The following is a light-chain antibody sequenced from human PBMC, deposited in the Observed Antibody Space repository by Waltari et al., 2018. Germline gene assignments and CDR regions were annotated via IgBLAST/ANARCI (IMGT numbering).Light chain of an antibody. V-gene: IGKV3-20*01. CDR3: LQYGSPPFT. Sequence: EIVLTQSPGTLSLSPGERATLSCRPSQYVSSSYLAWYQQKPGQAPRLLIYGASFRAAGSPERFSGSGSGTDFTLTISRLEPEDFAVFYCLQYGSPPFTFGPGTKVEIK. CDR1: QYVSSSY. J-gene: IGKJ3*01. CDR2: GAS.